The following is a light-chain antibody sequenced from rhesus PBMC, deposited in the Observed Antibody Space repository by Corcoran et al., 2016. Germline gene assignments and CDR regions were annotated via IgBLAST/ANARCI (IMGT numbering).Light chain of an antibody. CDR3: QNGYGTPRT. CDR2: QAS. Sequence: DIQMTQSPSSLSASVGDRVTITCRASENVNHYLNWYQQKPGKAPNLLIYQASTLQSGVPSRFSGSGSGTDYTFTISSLQPEDVATDYCQNGYGTPRTFGQGTKVEIK. J-gene: IGKJ1*01. V-gene: IGKV1-74*01. CDR1: ENVNHY.